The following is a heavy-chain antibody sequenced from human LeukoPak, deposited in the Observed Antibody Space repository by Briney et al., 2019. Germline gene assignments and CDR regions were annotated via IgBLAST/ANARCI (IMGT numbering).Heavy chain of an antibody. CDR2: IIPIFGTA. CDR3: ARDHGYYYDSSGYQGAFDY. D-gene: IGHD3-22*01. J-gene: IGHJ4*02. V-gene: IGHV1-69*13. CDR1: GGTFSSYA. Sequence: SVKVSCKASGGTFSSYAIGWVRQAPGQGLEWMGGIIPIFGTANYAQKFQGRVTITADESTSTAYMELSSLRSEDTAVYYCARDHGYYYDSSGYQGAFDYWGQGTLVTVSS.